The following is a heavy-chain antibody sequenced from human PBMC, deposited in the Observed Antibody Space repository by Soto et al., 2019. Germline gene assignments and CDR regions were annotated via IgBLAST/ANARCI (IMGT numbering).Heavy chain of an antibody. CDR3: ARRSSSWYFDY. J-gene: IGHJ4*02. Sequence: EVQLLESGGGLVQPGASLRLSCAASGFTFSSYAMNWVRQAPGKGLEWVSVISGSDGSTYYADSVKGRFTISRDNSKNTLNLQMNSLRAEDTAVYYCARRSSSWYFDYWGQGTLVTVSS. V-gene: IGHV3-23*01. D-gene: IGHD6-13*01. CDR1: GFTFSSYA. CDR2: ISGSDGST.